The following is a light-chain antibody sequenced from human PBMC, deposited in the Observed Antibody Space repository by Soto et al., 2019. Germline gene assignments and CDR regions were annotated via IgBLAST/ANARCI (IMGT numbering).Light chain of an antibody. V-gene: IGLV2-14*01. Sequence: QSVLTQPGSVSGSPGQSITISCTGTSSDVGGYNSVSWYQQHPGKAPKLMIYEVTNRPSGVSTRFSGSKSGNTASLTISAIQAEDDSDYYCSSYRAGSPPDYVFGNGTKGTVL. CDR3: SSYRAGSPPDYV. J-gene: IGLJ1*01. CDR2: EVT. CDR1: SSDVGGYNS.